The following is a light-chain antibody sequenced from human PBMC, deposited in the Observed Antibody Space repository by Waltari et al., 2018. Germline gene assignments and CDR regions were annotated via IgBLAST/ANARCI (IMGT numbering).Light chain of an antibody. CDR1: TSDVGGSTY. CDR2: EVS. Sequence: QSALTQPASVSGSPGQSITISCTGTTSDVGGSTYVPWHQQHPGKAPKLIIFEVSYRPSGVSNRFSGSKSGNTASLTISGLQPDDEADYYCSSYTSTTDLVFGGGTKVTVL. CDR3: SSYTSTTDLV. J-gene: IGLJ3*02. V-gene: IGLV2-14*01.